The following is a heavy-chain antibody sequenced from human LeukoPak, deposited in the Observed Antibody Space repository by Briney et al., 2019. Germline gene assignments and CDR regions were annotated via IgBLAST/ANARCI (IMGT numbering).Heavy chain of an antibody. Sequence: GGSLRLSCAASGFTFSSYSMNWVRQAPGKGLEWASSISSSSSYIYYADSVKGRFTISRDNAKNSLYLQMNSLRAEDTAVYYCARDEPAIPHYYYGMDVWGQGTTVTVSS. CDR2: ISSSSSYI. J-gene: IGHJ6*02. CDR3: ARDEPAIPHYYYGMDV. V-gene: IGHV3-21*01. D-gene: IGHD1-14*01. CDR1: GFTFSSYS.